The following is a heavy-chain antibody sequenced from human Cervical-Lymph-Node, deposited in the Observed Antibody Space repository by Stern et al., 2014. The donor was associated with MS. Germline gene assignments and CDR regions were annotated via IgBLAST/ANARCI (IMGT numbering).Heavy chain of an antibody. CDR3: ARRIMTTVRVYYYYGMDV. J-gene: IGHJ6*02. CDR1: GYTFTSYG. D-gene: IGHD4-17*01. Sequence: QVQLVQSGAEVKKPGASVKVSCKASGYTFTSYGISWVRQAPGQGLEWMGWISADNGNPNHEQKVQGRVSMATATSTSTAYMELRSLRSDDTAVYYCARRIMTTVRVYYYYGMDVWGQGTTVTVSS. V-gene: IGHV1-18*01. CDR2: ISADNGNP.